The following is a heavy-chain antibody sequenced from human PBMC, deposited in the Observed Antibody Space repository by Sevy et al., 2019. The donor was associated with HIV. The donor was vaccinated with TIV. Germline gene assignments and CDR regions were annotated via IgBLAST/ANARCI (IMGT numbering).Heavy chain of an antibody. J-gene: IGHJ4*02. CDR3: ARDYSYGFDY. V-gene: IGHV4-34*01. D-gene: IGHD5-18*01. Sequence: SETLSLTCAVYGGSFSGYCWSWIRQPPGKGLEWIGEINHSGSTNYNPSLKSRVTISVDTSKNQFSLKLSSVTAADTAVYYCARDYSYGFDYWGQGTLVTVSS. CDR1: GGSFSGYC. CDR2: INHSGST.